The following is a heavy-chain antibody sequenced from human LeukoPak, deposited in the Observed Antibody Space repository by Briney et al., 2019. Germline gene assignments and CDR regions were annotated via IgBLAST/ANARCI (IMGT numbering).Heavy chain of an antibody. CDR2: INPNSGDT. CDR3: ARANFLYCSSTTCLFDY. CDR1: RYTFTDYY. D-gene: IGHD2-2*01. Sequence: ASVKVSYKASRYTFTDYYLHWVRQAPGQGVEWMGWINPNSGDTKYAQKFQGRVTMTRDTSISTAHMEMSRLRSDDTAVYYCARANFLYCSSTTCLFDYWGQGTLVTVSS. J-gene: IGHJ4*02. V-gene: IGHV1-2*02.